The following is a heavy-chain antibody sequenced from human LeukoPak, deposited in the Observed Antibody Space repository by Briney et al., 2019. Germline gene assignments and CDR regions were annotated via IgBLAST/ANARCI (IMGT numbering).Heavy chain of an antibody. V-gene: IGHV1-58*01. CDR2: IVVGSGDT. CDR1: GFTFTNST. J-gene: IGHJ4*02. D-gene: IGHD6-6*01. Sequence: AASVKVSCKASGFTFTNSTVQWVRQARGQRLEWIGWIVVGSGDTNYAQKFQERVTITRDMSTSTAYMELSSLRSEDTAVYYCAADAGDSSSYVVDYWGQGTLVTVSS. CDR3: AADAGDSSSYVVDY.